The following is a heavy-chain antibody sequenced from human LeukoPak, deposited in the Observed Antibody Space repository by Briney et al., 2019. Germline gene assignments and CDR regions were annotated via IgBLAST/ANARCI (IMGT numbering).Heavy chain of an antibody. J-gene: IGHJ3*02. CDR3: ARSLPLASFDI. Sequence: SETLSLTCTVSGGSISSGSYYWSWIRQPAGKGLEWLGRIYTSGSTNYNPSLKSRVTISVDTSKNYFSLKLNSMTAADTAVYYCARSLPLASFDIWGQGTMVTVSS. CDR2: IYTSGST. V-gene: IGHV4-61*02. D-gene: IGHD2-15*01. CDR1: GGSISSGSYY.